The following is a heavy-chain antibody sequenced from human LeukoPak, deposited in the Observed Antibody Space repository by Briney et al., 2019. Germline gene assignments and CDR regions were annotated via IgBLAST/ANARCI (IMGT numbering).Heavy chain of an antibody. J-gene: IGHJ4*02. Sequence: ASVKVSCKASGYTFTGYYMHWVRQAPGQGLEWMGWINPNSGGTNYAQKFQGRVTMTRDTSISTAYMELSRLRSDDTAVYYCARYSGSYYRFDYWGQGILVTVSS. CDR2: INPNSGGT. V-gene: IGHV1-2*02. CDR3: ARYSGSYYRFDY. CDR1: GYTFTGYY. D-gene: IGHD1-26*01.